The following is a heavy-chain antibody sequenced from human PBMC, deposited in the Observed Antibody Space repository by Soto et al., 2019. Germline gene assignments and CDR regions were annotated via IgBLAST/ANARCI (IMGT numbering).Heavy chain of an antibody. CDR3: ARDGTESAEYSSSSPPYYYYGMDV. D-gene: IGHD6-6*01. Sequence: SQTLSLTWAISGDSVSSNSAAWNWIRQSPSRGLEWLGRTYYRSKWYNDYAVSVKSRITINPDTSKNQFSLQLNSVTPEDTAVYYCARDGTESAEYSSSSPPYYYYGMDVWGQGTTVTVSS. J-gene: IGHJ6*02. CDR2: TYYRSKWYN. CDR1: GDSVSSNSAA. V-gene: IGHV6-1*01.